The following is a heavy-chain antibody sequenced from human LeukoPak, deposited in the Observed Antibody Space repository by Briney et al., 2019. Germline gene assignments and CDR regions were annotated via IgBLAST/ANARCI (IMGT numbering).Heavy chain of an antibody. J-gene: IGHJ4*02. CDR2: INSDGSSR. D-gene: IGHD1-26*01. CDR1: GFDFSTYW. Sequence: GGSLRLSCEASGFDFSTYWMHWVSQAPGKGLVWVSRINSDGSSRSYADPVKGRFTISRDNAKNTLYLQMNSLRVEDTAVYYCARVVVGATWAPFDYWGQGTLVTVSS. CDR3: ARVVVGATWAPFDY. V-gene: IGHV3-74*01.